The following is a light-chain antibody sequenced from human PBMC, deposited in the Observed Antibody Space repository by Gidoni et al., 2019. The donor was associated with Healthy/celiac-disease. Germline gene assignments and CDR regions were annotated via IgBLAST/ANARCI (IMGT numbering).Light chain of an antibody. CDR1: QSISSW. CDR2: DAS. V-gene: IGKV1-5*01. J-gene: IGKJ4*01. Sequence: GDRVTITCRASQSISSWLAWYQQKPGKAPKLLIYDASSLESGVPSRFSGSGSGTEFTLTISSLQPDDFATYYCQQYNSFSLTFGGXTKVDIK. CDR3: QQYNSFSLT.